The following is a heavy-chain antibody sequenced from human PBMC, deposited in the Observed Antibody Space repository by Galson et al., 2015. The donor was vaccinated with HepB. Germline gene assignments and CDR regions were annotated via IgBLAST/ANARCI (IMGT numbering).Heavy chain of an antibody. CDR1: GFTFSSYA. CDR2: ISGSGGST. Sequence: SLRLSCAASGFTFSSYAMSWVRQAPGKGLEWVSAISGSGGSTYYADSVKGRFTISRDNSKNTLYLQMNSLRAEDTAVYYCAKDQGSVTSITIFGVVFDYWGQGTLVTVSS. V-gene: IGHV3-23*01. CDR3: AKDQGSVTSITIFGVVFDY. J-gene: IGHJ4*02. D-gene: IGHD3-3*01.